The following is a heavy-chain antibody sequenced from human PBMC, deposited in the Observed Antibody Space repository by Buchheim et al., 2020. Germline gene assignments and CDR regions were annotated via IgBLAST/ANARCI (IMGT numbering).Heavy chain of an antibody. CDR1: GYTFTSYY. D-gene: IGHD3-10*01. CDR3: ARGVGGYYGSGSFDY. CDR2: INPSGGST. J-gene: IGHJ4*02. V-gene: IGHV1-46*01. Sequence: QVQLVQSGAEVRKPGASVKVSCKASGYTFTSYYMHWVRQAPGQGLEWMAIINPSGGSTSYAQKFQGRVTMTRDTSTSTVYMELSSLRAEDTAVFYCARGVGGYYGSGSFDYWGQGTL.